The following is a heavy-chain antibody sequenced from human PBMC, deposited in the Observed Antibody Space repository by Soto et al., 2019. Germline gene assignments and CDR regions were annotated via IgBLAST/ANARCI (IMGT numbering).Heavy chain of an antibody. Sequence: QVQLQESGPGLVKPSETLSLTCTVSGGSIRNFYWRWIRQPPGKGLECLGYAYYSVTTNYNPSLKSRVTISLDTSKNHFSLKLSSVTAADTAVYYCARGVAPAGFDYWGQGTLVTVSS. CDR2: AYYSVTT. J-gene: IGHJ4*02. CDR3: ARGVAPAGFDY. D-gene: IGHD2-2*01. V-gene: IGHV4-59*01. CDR1: GGSIRNFY.